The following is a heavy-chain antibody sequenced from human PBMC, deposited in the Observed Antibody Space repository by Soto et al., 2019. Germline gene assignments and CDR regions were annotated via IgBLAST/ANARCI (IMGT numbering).Heavy chain of an antibody. Sequence: SETLSLTCAVSGGSISSSNWWSWVRQPPGKGLEWIGEIYHSGRTNYNPSLKSRVTISVDKSKNQFSLKLSSVTAADTAVYYCARGTRVNSGSYYYYYYGMDVWGQGTTVTVSS. J-gene: IGHJ6*02. CDR3: ARGTRVNSGSYYYYYYGMDV. CDR1: GGSISSSNW. D-gene: IGHD1-26*01. CDR2: IYHSGRT. V-gene: IGHV4-4*02.